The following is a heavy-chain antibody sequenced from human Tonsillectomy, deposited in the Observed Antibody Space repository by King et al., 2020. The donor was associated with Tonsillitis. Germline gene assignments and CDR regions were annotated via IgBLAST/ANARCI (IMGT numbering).Heavy chain of an antibody. J-gene: IGHJ4*02. Sequence: VQLVESGGGLVQPGGSLRLSCAASGFTFRSYAMSWVRQAPGKGLEGVSAITGGSTCYADSVKGRFTISRDNSKNTLYLQMNSLRAEDTAIYYCARARCGGDCYYYFDYWGQGTLVAVSS. CDR3: ARARCGGDCYYYFDY. CDR2: ITGGST. V-gene: IGHV3-23*04. CDR1: GFTFRSYA. D-gene: IGHD2-21*02.